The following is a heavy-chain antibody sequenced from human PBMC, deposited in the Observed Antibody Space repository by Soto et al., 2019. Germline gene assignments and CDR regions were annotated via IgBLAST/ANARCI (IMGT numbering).Heavy chain of an antibody. D-gene: IGHD2-15*01. CDR1: GGSISSYY. CDR3: ARDCSGGSCYHWFDP. Sequence: KPSETLSLTCTVSGGSISSYYWSWIRQPPGKGLEWIGYIYYSGSTNYNPSLKSRVTISVDTSKNQFSLKLSSVTAADTAVYYCARDCSGGSCYHWFDPWGQGTLVTVSS. V-gene: IGHV4-59*01. J-gene: IGHJ5*02. CDR2: IYYSGST.